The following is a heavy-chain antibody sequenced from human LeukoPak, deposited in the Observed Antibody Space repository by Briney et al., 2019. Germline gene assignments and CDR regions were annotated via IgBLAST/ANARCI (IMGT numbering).Heavy chain of an antibody. D-gene: IGHD3-22*01. CDR1: GGSFSDYY. J-gene: IGHJ3*01. CDR2: INDSGGT. Sequence: PSETLSLTCAVYGGSFSDYYWSWIRQPPGKGLEWIGEINDSGGTNYNPSLKSRVTISLDTSKNQFSLRLSPVTAADTAVYYCARAPYLSSGSWGQGTMVTVSS. CDR3: ARAPYLSSGS. V-gene: IGHV4-34*01.